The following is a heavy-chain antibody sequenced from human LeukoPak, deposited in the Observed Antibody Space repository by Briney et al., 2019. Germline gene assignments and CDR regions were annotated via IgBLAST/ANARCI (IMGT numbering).Heavy chain of an antibody. D-gene: IGHD3-3*01. J-gene: IGHJ6*03. CDR3: ARGGITIFGVVIYMDV. CDR2: INWNGGST. Sequence: GRSLRLSCAASGFTFDDYGMSWVRQAPGKGLEWVSGINWNGGSTGYADSVKGRFTISRDNAKNSLYLQMNSLRAEDTALYYCARGGITIFGVVIYMDVWGKGTTVTVSS. CDR1: GFTFDDYG. V-gene: IGHV3-20*04.